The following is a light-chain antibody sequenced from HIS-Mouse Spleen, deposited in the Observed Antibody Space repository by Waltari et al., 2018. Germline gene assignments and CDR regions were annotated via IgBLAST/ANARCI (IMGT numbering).Light chain of an antibody. CDR2: EVS. Sequence: QSALTQPAAVFGSPGQSITISCTGTSRDIGGYYYDSWSHQHPGKAPKLMIYEVSNRPSGVSNRFSGSTSSNTASLTIAGLQAEDEADYYCSSYTSSSTRVFGGGTKLTVL. J-gene: IGLJ3*02. CDR1: SRDIGGYYY. V-gene: IGLV2-14*01. CDR3: SSYTSSSTRV.